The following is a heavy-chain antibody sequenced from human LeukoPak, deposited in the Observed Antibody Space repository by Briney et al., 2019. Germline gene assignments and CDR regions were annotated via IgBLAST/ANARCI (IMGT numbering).Heavy chain of an antibody. D-gene: IGHD1-26*01. CDR1: GYTFTDFA. CDR2: INTNSGNP. V-gene: IGHV7-4-1*02. CDR3: ARILPGYGLDV. Sequence: ASVTVSCTASGYTFTDFAMSWIRQAPGQGLEWMGWINTNSGNPTYAQGFTRRFVFSLDTSVSTAYLQISSLKAEDTAVFYCARILPGYGLDVWGQGTTVTVSS. J-gene: IGHJ6*02.